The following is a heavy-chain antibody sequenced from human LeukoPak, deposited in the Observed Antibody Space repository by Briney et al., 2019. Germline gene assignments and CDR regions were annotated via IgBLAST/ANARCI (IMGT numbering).Heavy chain of an antibody. D-gene: IGHD4-17*01. J-gene: IGHJ4*02. CDR2: ISAYNGNT. V-gene: IGHV1-18*01. Sequence: ASVKVSCKASGYTFTSYGMSWVRQAPGQGLEWMGWISAYNGNTNYAQKLQGRVTMTTDTSTSTAYMELRSLRSEDTAVYYCASGQSYGDYGDYWGQGTLVTVSS. CDR1: GYTFTSYG. CDR3: ASGQSYGDYGDY.